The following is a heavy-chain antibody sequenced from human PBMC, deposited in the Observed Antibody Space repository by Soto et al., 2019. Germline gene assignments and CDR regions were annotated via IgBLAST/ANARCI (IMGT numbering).Heavy chain of an antibody. CDR3: VRDGTAMALNWFDP. CDR1: GFTFSNYA. D-gene: IGHD5-18*01. Sequence: QVQLVESGGGVVQPGRSLRLSCAASGFTFSNYAMHWVRQAPGKGLEWVAVISYDGGIQYYTDSVKVRFTISRDNSKNTVYLQMNSLRAEDKAVYHCVRDGTAMALNWFDPWGQGALVTVSS. V-gene: IGHV3-30-3*01. CDR2: ISYDGGIQ. J-gene: IGHJ5*02.